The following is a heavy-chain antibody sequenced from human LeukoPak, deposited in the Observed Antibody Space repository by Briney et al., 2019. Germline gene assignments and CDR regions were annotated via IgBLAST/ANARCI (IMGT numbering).Heavy chain of an antibody. CDR1: GFTFSSYS. V-gene: IGHV3-21*01. Sequence: GGSLRLSCAASGFTFSSYSMNWVRQAPGKGLEWVSSISSSSSYIYYADSVKGRFTISRDNAKNSPYLQMNSLRAEDTAVYYCARPDEQQLVRDAFDIWGQGTMVTVSS. CDR2: ISSSSSYI. CDR3: ARPDEQQLVRDAFDI. J-gene: IGHJ3*02. D-gene: IGHD6-13*01.